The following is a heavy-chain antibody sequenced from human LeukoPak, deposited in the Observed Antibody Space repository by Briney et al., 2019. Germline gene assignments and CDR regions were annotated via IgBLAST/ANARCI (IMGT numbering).Heavy chain of an antibody. CDR1: GFTFINAW. V-gene: IGHV3-21*01. CDR3: ARVGWELPIDY. D-gene: IGHD1-26*01. CDR2: ISSSSSYI. Sequence: GGSLRLSCAASGFTFINAWMNWVRQAPGKGLEWVSSISSSSSYIYYADSVKGRFTISRDNAKNSLYLQMNSLRAEDTAVYYCARVGWELPIDYWGQGTLVTVSS. J-gene: IGHJ4*02.